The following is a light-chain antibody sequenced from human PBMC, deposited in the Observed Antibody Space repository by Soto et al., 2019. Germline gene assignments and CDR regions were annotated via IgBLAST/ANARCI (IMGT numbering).Light chain of an antibody. J-gene: IGKJ4*01. CDR3: QQYGSTPCT. Sequence: EIVLTQSPGTLSLSPGERATLSCRASQSVGSNKLAWYQQKRGQAPRFLMYDASTRATGIPDRFSGSGSGTDFTLTISRLEPADFAVYYCQQYGSTPCTFGGGTKLEIK. V-gene: IGKV3-20*01. CDR2: DAS. CDR1: QSVGSNK.